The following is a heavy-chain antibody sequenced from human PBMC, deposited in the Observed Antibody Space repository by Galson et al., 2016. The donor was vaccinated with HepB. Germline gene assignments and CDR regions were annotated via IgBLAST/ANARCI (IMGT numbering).Heavy chain of an antibody. CDR2: IRTKAFGERL. J-gene: IGHJ5*02. Sequence: SLRLSCAASQFTFVDYSFNWVRQAPGKGLEWVGFIRTKAFGERLDYAASVKGRFVISRDDSKSIAYLHMSSLNTEDTAVYYCTRGDTTMAFDLWGQGTLVTVSS. D-gene: IGHD5-18*01. CDR1: QFTFVDYS. CDR3: TRGDTTMAFDL. V-gene: IGHV3-49*04.